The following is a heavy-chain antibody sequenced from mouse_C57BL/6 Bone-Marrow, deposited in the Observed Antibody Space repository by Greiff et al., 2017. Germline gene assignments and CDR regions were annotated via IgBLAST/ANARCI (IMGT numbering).Heavy chain of an antibody. CDR3: ARSKNWDSWFAY. D-gene: IGHD4-1*01. CDR1: GYAFTNYL. CDR2: INPGSGGT. Sequence: LVESGAELVRPGTSVKVSCKASGYAFTNYLIEWVKQRPGQGLEWIGVINPGSGGTNYNEKFKGKATLTADKSSSTAYMQLGSLTSEDSAVYFCARSKNWDSWFAYWGQGTLVTVSA. J-gene: IGHJ3*01. V-gene: IGHV1-54*01.